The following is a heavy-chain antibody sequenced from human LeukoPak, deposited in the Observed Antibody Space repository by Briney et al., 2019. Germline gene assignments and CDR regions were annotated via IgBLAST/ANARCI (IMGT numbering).Heavy chain of an antibody. V-gene: IGHV4-59*08. CDR2: IYYSGTT. J-gene: IGHJ4*02. CDR3: ARYYGGNHDY. Sequence: SETLSLTCTVSGGSISTYYWSWIRQPPGKGLEWIGDIYYSGTTNYNPSLKSRVTISVDTSKNHFSLKLSSVTAADTAVYYCARYYGGNHDYWGQGTLVTVSS. D-gene: IGHD4-23*01. CDR1: GGSISTYY.